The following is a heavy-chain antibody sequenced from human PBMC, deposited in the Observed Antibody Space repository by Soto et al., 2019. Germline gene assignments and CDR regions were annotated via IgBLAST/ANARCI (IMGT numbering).Heavy chain of an antibody. CDR2: IIPIFGTA. CDR3: ARDYLPPGIAVAGTGGEMDY. V-gene: IGHV1-69*13. J-gene: IGHJ4*02. D-gene: IGHD6-19*01. Sequence: SVKVSCKASGGTFSSYAISWVRQAPGQGLEWMGGIIPIFGTANYAQKFQGRVTITADESTSTAYMELSSLRSEDTAVYYCARDYLPPGIAVAGTGGEMDYWGQGTLVTVSS. CDR1: GGTFSSYA.